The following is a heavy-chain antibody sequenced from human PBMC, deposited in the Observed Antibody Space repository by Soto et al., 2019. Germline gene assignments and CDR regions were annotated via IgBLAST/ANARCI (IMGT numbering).Heavy chain of an antibody. V-gene: IGHV4-59*08. J-gene: IGHJ6*02. CDR3: VRQGIGNLHGLVDV. CDR2: VYNPGGT. CDR1: SGPSSSHN. Sequence: QVHLQQSGPGLVKPSETLSLTCTVSSGPSSSHNWGWIRQSPGGGLEWLGYVYNPGGTSYNPSLKSRVTISADTSANHISLTLSSVTAADTAIYYCVRQGIGNLHGLVDVWGQGTTVSVSS. D-gene: IGHD1-1*01.